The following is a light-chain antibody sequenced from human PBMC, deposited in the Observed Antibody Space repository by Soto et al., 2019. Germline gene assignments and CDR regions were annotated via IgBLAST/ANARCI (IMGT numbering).Light chain of an antibody. Sequence: QTVVTQEPSFSVSPGGTVTLTCGLTSGSVSTTYYPSWYQQTPGQAPRTLIYSTNIRSSGVPDRFSGSILGNKAALTITGALADEESDYLCMLYMGGGLVVFGGGTKLTVL. CDR3: MLYMGGGLVV. CDR1: SGSVSTTYY. J-gene: IGLJ2*01. CDR2: STN. V-gene: IGLV8-61*01.